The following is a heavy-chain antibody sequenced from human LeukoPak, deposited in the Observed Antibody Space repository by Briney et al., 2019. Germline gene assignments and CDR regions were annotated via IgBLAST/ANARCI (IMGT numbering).Heavy chain of an antibody. V-gene: IGHV3-30-3*01. CDR1: GFTFSSYA. CDR2: ISYDGSNK. D-gene: IGHD6-13*01. J-gene: IGHJ4*02. Sequence: HPGGSLRLSCAASGFTFSSYAMHWVRQAPGKGLEWVAVISYDGSNKYYADSVKGRFTISRDNSKNTLYLQMNSLRAEDTAVYYCARTITGVAAAGTGFDYWGQGTLVTVSS. CDR3: ARTITGVAAAGTGFDY.